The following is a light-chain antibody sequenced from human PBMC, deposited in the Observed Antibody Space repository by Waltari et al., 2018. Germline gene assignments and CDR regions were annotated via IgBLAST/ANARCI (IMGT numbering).Light chain of an antibody. V-gene: IGKV2D-29*02. CDR1: QSLLHSDGKTY. J-gene: IGKJ3*01. CDR3: MQSVHLPSFT. CDR2: EAS. Sequence: DIVMTQTPLYLSVTPGQPASISCKSSQSLLHSDGKTYLYWYLQRPGQSPQLLIYEASNRFSGVPDKFSGSGSGKDFTLKISRVEADDVGVYYCMQSVHLPSFTFGPGTKVDIK.